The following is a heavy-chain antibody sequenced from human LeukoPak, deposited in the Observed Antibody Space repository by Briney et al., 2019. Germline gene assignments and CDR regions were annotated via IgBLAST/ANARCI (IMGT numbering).Heavy chain of an antibody. V-gene: IGHV4-30-4*08. D-gene: IGHD2-2*01. Sequence: SETLSLTCTVSGGSISSGGYYWSWIRQHPGKGLEWIGYIYYSGSTYYNPSLKSRVTISVDTSKNQFSLKLSSVTAADTAVYYCASSSQNLLGAPYCSSTSCHPMSGAFDIWGQGTMVTVSS. CDR2: IYYSGST. CDR3: ASSSQNLLGAPYCSSTSCHPMSGAFDI. CDR1: GGSISSGGYY. J-gene: IGHJ3*02.